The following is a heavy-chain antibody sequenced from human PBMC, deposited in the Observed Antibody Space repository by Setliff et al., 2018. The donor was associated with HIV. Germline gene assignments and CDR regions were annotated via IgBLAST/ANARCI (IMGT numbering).Heavy chain of an antibody. J-gene: IGHJ5*02. CDR2: IYYSGTT. CDR3: ARRTYGSGRSDP. Sequence: PSETLSLTCTVSGGSISGYYWSWIRQPPGKGLEWIGYIYYSGTTNYNPSLKSRVTMSVDTSKNQFSLRLSSVTAADTAVYYCARRTYGSGRSDPWGQGTLVTVSS. V-gene: IGHV4-59*08. CDR1: GGSISGYY. D-gene: IGHD6-19*01.